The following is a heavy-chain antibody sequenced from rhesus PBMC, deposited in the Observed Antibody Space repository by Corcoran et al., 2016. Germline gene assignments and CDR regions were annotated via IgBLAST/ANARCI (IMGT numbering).Heavy chain of an antibody. V-gene: IGHV4-127*01. Sequence: QVQLQESGPGLVKPSETLSLTCAVSGYSISSGYGWSWIRQPPGKGLEWIGYIGGSSGSTNHNPSLKSRVTISKDTSKNQFSLKLSSVTAADTAVYYCAGTNYPFDYWGQGVLVTVSS. D-gene: IGHD4-17*01. CDR3: AGTNYPFDY. J-gene: IGHJ4*01. CDR2: IGGSSGST. CDR1: GYSISSGYG.